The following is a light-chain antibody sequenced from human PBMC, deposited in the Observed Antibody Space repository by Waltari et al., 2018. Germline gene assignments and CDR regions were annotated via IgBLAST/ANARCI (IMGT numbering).Light chain of an antibody. V-gene: IGKV3-15*01. J-gene: IGKJ4*01. CDR2: GAY. CDR3: QQYNNWPLT. CDR1: QAISSN. Sequence: DIVMTQSPATLSVSPGERVTLSCRASQAISSNLAWYQQGPGQAPKLLIYGAYNRATGIPARFSGSGSGTDFTLTIRSLQSEDFAVYYCQQYNNWPLTFGGGTKVEIK.